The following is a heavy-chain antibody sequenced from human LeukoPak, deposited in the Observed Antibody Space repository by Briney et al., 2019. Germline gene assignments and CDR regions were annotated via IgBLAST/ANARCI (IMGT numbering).Heavy chain of an antibody. V-gene: IGHV1-18*01. J-gene: IGHJ4*02. Sequence: ASVKVSCKASGYTFTSYGISWVRQAPEQGLEWMGWISAYNGNTNYAQKLQGRVTMTTDTSTSTAYMELRSLRSDDTAVYYCARDPKWIAAAGTYYFDYWGQGTLVTVSS. CDR1: GYTFTSYG. CDR3: ARDPKWIAAAGTYYFDY. D-gene: IGHD6-13*01. CDR2: ISAYNGNT.